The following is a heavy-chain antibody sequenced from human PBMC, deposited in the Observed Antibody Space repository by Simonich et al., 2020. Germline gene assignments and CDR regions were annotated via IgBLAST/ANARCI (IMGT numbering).Heavy chain of an antibody. J-gene: IGHJ3*02. D-gene: IGHD3-22*01. V-gene: IGHV3-30*07. Sequence: GGGVVQPGRSLRLSCAASGFTFSSHAMHWVRQAPGKGLEWVAVISYDGSNKYYADSVKGRFTISRDNSKNTLYLQMNSLRAEDTAVYYCAKDLGERITMIVVVIDAFDIWGQGTMVTVSS. CDR2: ISYDGSNK. CDR1: GFTFSSHA. CDR3: AKDLGERITMIVVVIDAFDI.